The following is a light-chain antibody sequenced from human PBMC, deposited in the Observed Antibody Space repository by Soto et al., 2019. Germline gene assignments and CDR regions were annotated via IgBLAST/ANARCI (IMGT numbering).Light chain of an antibody. J-gene: IGKJ1*01. CDR2: DVS. CDR3: QQYNTFWT. CDR1: QSISSW. V-gene: IGKV1-5*01. Sequence: DIQMTQSPSTLSASVGDRVTITCRASQSISSWLAWYQQKPGKAPKLLIYDVSTLGSGVPSRFSGSRSGTDFTLTITGLQPDDSATYYCQQYNTFWTFGQGTKVDIK.